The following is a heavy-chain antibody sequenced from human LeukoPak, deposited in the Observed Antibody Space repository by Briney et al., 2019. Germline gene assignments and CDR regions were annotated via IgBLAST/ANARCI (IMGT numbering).Heavy chain of an antibody. CDR3: ARGSVQLWLRDTYYYMDV. J-gene: IGHJ6*03. CDR1: GFTFDDYA. Sequence: GGSLRLSCAGSGFTFDDYAMSWVRQGPGRGLEWVSGISWNGRITEYADSGKDRFTISRQNTKNSLYLYMNNLGGEDTALYFCARGSVQLWLRDTYYYMDVWGKGTTATVSS. CDR2: ISWNGRIT. V-gene: IGHV3-20*04. D-gene: IGHD5-18*01.